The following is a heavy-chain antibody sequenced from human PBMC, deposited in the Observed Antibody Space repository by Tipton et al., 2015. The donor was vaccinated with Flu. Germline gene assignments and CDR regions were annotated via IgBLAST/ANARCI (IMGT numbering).Heavy chain of an antibody. CDR3: ARARYYDFWSGHH. Sequence: AASGFTFSSYWMHWVRQAPGKGLVWVSRINSDGSSTSYADSVKGRFTISRDNAKNTLYLQMNSLRAEDTAVYYCARARYYDFWSGHHWGQGTLVTVSS. CDR2: INSDGSST. CDR1: GFTFSSYW. V-gene: IGHV3-74*01. J-gene: IGHJ5*02. D-gene: IGHD3-3*01.